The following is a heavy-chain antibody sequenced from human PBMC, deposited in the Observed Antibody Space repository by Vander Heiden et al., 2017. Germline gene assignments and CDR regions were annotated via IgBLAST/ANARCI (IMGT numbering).Heavy chain of an antibody. J-gene: IGHJ5*02. D-gene: IGHD3-22*01. CDR2: ISGSGGST. CDR1: GFTFSGYA. Sequence: EVQLLESGGGLVQPGGSLRLSCPASGFTFSGYAMSWVRQAPGKGLEWVSAISGSGGSTYYADSVKGRFTISRDNSKNTLYLQMNSLRAEDTAVYYCAKDRDPYYYDSSGHHWGQGTLVTVSS. V-gene: IGHV3-23*01. CDR3: AKDRDPYYYDSSGHH.